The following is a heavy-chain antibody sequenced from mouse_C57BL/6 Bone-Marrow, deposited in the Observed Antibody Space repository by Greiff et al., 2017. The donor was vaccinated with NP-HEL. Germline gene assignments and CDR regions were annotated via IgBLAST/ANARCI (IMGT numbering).Heavy chain of an antibody. CDR1: GFTFSDYG. CDR3: ARLYYYGSSYAMDY. CDR2: ISSGSSTI. J-gene: IGHJ4*01. Sequence: EVNVVESGGGLVKPGGSLKLSCAASGFTFSDYGMHWVRQAPEKGLEWVAYISSGSSTIYYADTVKGRFTISRDNAKNTLFLQMTSLRSEDTAMYDCARLYYYGSSYAMDYWGQGTSVTVSS. D-gene: IGHD1-1*01. V-gene: IGHV5-17*01.